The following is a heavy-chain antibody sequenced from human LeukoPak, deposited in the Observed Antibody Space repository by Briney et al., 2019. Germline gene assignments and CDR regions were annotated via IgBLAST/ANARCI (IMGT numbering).Heavy chain of an antibody. J-gene: IGHJ4*02. D-gene: IGHD6-13*01. CDR3: AREDASSLDY. V-gene: IGHV3-21*06. Sequence: GGSLRLSCAASGFTFNNYIMNWVRQAPGKGLEWVSSISSSSDYIYYADSLKGRFAISRDNAKNSLYLQMNNLRAEDTAVYYCAREDASSLDYWSQGILVTVSS. CDR2: ISSSSDYI. CDR1: GFTFNNYI.